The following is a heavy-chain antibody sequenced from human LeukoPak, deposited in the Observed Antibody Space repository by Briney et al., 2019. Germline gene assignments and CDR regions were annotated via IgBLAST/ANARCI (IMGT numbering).Heavy chain of an antibody. J-gene: IGHJ5*02. D-gene: IGHD3-22*01. V-gene: IGHV1-18*01. CDR2: ISAYNGNT. CDR1: GYTFTSYG. CDR3: ARNQYYYDSSGYSP. Sequence: ASVKVSCKASGYTFTSYGISWVRQAPGQGLEWMGWISAYNGNTNYAQKLQGRVTMTTDTSTSTAYMELRILRSDDTAVYYCARNQYYYDSSGYSPWGQGTLVTVSS.